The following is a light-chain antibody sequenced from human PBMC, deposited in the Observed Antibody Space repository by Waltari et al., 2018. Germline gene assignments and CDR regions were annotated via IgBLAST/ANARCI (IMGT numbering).Light chain of an antibody. CDR1: SSDVGGYDY. CDR3: SSFTRSDTPLYV. V-gene: IGLV2-14*03. CDR2: DVS. Sequence: QSALTPPASVSGSPGQSITISCTGTSSDVGGYDYVSWYQHHPGRAPTLMIYDVSNRPSGVSDRFSGSKSGNTASLTISGLQTEDEADYYCSSFTRSDTPLYVFGTGTKVTVL. J-gene: IGLJ1*01.